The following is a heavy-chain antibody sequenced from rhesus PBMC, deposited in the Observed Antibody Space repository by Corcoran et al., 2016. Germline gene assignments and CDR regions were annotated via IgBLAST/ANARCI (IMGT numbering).Heavy chain of an antibody. CDR1: GGSISDSYR. CDR3: ARGGGAAAGIDY. V-gene: IGHV4S10*01. Sequence: QVQLQESGPGVVKPSETLSLTCAVSGGSISDSYRWSWIRQPPGKGLEWIWYIYGSSTSTNYNPSLKSRVTISKDTSKNQVALKLSCVTAADTAVYYGARGGGAAAGIDYWGQGVLVTVSS. D-gene: IGHD6-25*01. CDR2: IYGSSTST. J-gene: IGHJ4*01.